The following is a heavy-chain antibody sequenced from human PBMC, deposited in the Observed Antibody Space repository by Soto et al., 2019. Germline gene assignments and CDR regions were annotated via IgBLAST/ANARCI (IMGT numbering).Heavy chain of an antibody. V-gene: IGHV4-59*08. Sequence: SETLSLTCTVSGGSISSYYWSWIRQPPGKGLEWIGYIYYSGSTNYNPSLKSRVTISVDTSKNQFSLKLSSVTAADTAVYYCARHELLEWLLFSWFDPWGQGTLVTVSS. CDR1: GGSISSYY. CDR3: ARHELLEWLLFSWFDP. D-gene: IGHD3-3*01. CDR2: IYYSGST. J-gene: IGHJ5*02.